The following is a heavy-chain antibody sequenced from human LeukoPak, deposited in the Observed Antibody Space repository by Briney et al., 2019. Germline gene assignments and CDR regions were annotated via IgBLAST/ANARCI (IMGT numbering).Heavy chain of an antibody. D-gene: IGHD5-24*01. J-gene: IGHJ4*02. Sequence: GGSLRLSCTASGFTFTSYGMNWVRQAPGKGLEWVSFIDTSGSYIYYGDSLKGRVTISRDNAKNSLYLQMNGLRDEDTAVYYCVRDGMATIPFDYWGQGTLVTVSS. CDR2: IDTSGSYI. V-gene: IGHV3-21*01. CDR1: GFTFTSYG. CDR3: VRDGMATIPFDY.